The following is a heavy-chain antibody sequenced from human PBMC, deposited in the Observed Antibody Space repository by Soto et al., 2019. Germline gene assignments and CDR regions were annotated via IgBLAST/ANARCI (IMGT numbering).Heavy chain of an antibody. D-gene: IGHD5-12*01. Sequence: QVQLVESGGGVVQPGRSLRLSCATSGFTFSRYGIHWVRQAPGKGLEWVAVTSHDGTNKYYTDSVKGRFIISRDNSKNTLSLEMNSLRAEATAVYYCAKETVATIRPTRVYYYYGLDVWGQGTTVSVSS. V-gene: IGHV3-30*18. CDR1: GFTFSRYG. J-gene: IGHJ6*02. CDR2: TSHDGTNK. CDR3: AKETVATIRPTRVYYYYGLDV.